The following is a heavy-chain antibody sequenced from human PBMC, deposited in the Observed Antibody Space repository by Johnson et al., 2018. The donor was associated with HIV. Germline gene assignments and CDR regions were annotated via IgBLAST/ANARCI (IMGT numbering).Heavy chain of an antibody. V-gene: IGHV3-9*01. CDR2: ISWNSGSI. J-gene: IGHJ3*02. CDR1: RFTFDDYA. Sequence: VQLVESGGGLVQPGRSLRLSCAASRFTFDDYAMHWVRQAPGKGMEWVSGISWNSGSIGYADSVKGRFTISRDNAKNSLYLQMNSLRAEDTALYYCAKDIFTWNYEGSRAFDIWGQGTMVTVSS. D-gene: IGHD1-7*01. CDR3: AKDIFTWNYEGSRAFDI.